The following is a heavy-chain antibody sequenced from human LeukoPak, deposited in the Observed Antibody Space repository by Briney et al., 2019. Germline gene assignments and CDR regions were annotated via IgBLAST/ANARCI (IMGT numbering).Heavy chain of an antibody. CDR1: GLTFSSYA. J-gene: IGHJ4*02. CDR2: ISYDGSNK. V-gene: IGHV3-30-3*01. Sequence: GGSLRLSCAAPGLTFSSYAMHWVRQPPGKGLEWVAVISYDGSNKYYADPVKGRFTISRDNSKNTLYLQMNSLRAEDTAVYYCARDHCSSSSYYFDYWGQGTLVTVSS. CDR3: ARDHCSSSSYYFDY. D-gene: IGHD6-6*01.